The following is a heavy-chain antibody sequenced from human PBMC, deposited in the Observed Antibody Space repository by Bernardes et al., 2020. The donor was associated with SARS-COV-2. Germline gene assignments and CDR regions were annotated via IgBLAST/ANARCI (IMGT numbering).Heavy chain of an antibody. Sequence: GEPLKISCQASGYSFPNYWIAWVRQMPGKGLEWTGIIYPSDSDTRYSPSFKGQVTISVDKSISTAFLQWSSLKASDSAIYYCARLVVRGVIRGGFLDIWGQGTEVTVSS. CDR1: GYSFPNYW. V-gene: IGHV5-51*01. CDR3: ARLVVRGVIRGGFLDI. CDR2: IYPSDSDT. D-gene: IGHD3-10*01. J-gene: IGHJ3*02.